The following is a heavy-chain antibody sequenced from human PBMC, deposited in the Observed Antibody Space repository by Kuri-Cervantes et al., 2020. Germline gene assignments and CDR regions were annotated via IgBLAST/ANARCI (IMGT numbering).Heavy chain of an antibody. J-gene: IGHJ6*03. D-gene: IGHD6-13*01. CDR1: GFTFSSYE. CDR2: IWYDGSNK. Sequence: GGSLRLSCAASGFTFSSYEMNWVRQAPGKGLEWVAVIWYDGSNKYYADSVKGRFTISRDNSKNTLYLQMNSLRAEDTAVYYCARDGRAAAVGYYYYMDVWGEGTTVTVSS. CDR3: ARDGRAAAVGYYYYMDV. V-gene: IGHV3-33*08.